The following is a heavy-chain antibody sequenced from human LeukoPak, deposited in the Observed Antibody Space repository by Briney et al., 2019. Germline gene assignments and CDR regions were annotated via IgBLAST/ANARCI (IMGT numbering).Heavy chain of an antibody. D-gene: IGHD3-22*01. Sequence: ASVKVSCKASGGTFSSYAISWVRQAPGQGLEWMGGIIPIFGTANYAQKFQGRVTITADKSTSTAYMELSSLRSEDTAVYYCARMYGSGYLYYFDYWGQGALVTVSS. CDR2: IIPIFGTA. CDR3: ARMYGSGYLYYFDY. V-gene: IGHV1-69*06. J-gene: IGHJ4*02. CDR1: GGTFSSYA.